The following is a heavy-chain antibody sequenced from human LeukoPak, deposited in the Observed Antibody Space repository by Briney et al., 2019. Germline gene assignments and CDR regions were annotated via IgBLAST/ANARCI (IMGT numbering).Heavy chain of an antibody. V-gene: IGHV3-48*02. CDR2: ISSSSSAI. J-gene: IGHJ3*02. Sequence: PGGSLRLSCAASGFTFSTYSMHWVRQAPGKGLEWVSYISSSSSAIYYADSVKGRFTISRDNAKTSLYLQMNSLRDEDTAVYYCVRPRDGSGGPPDSGGQGTMVTVSS. D-gene: IGHD1-26*01. CDR1: GFTFSTYS. CDR3: VRPRDGSGGPPDS.